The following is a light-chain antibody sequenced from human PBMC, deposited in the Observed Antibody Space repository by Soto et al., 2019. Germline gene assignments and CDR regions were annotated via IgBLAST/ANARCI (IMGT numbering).Light chain of an antibody. J-gene: IGKJ1*01. Sequence: EIVMTQSPATLSVSPGERATLSCRASQSVSSNLAWYQQKPGQAPRLLIYGATTRATGIPARFSGSGSGTEFTHTISSLLSEDFAVYYCQQYSNWPPEAFGQGTK. CDR1: QSVSSN. CDR2: GAT. V-gene: IGKV3-15*01. CDR3: QQYSNWPPEA.